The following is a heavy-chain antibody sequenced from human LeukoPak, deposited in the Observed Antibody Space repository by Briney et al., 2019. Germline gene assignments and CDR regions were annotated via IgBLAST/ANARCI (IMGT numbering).Heavy chain of an antibody. CDR1: GGFISSYY. D-gene: IGHD3-22*01. J-gene: IGHJ4*02. V-gene: IGHV4-59*01. CDR3: AASSGYYTINSTPVY. CDR2: IYYSGST. Sequence: SETLSLTCTVSGGFISSYYWSWIRQPPGKGLEWIGYIYYSGSTNYNPSLKSRVTISVDTSKNQFSLKLSSVTAADTAVYYCAASSGYYTINSTPVYWGQGTLVTVSS.